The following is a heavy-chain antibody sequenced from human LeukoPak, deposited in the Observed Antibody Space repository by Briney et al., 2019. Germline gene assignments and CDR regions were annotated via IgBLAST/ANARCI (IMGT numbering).Heavy chain of an antibody. CDR2: MNPNSGNT. Sequence: ASVKVSCKASGYTFTSYDINWVRQATGQGLEWMGWMNPNSGNTGYAQKFQGRVTMTRNTSISTAYMELSSLRSEDTAVYYCARGWANGDYRRRYFDYWGQGTLVTVSS. J-gene: IGHJ4*02. CDR3: ARGWANGDYRRRYFDY. V-gene: IGHV1-8*01. CDR1: GYTFTSYD. D-gene: IGHD4-11*01.